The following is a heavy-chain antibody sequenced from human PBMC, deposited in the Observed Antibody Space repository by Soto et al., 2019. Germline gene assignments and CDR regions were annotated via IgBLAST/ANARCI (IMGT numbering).Heavy chain of an antibody. CDR1: GFTFSSYG. V-gene: IGHV3-33*01. CDR3: ARAGSSGWVMDV. J-gene: IGHJ6*02. CDR2: IWYDGSNK. Sequence: QVQLVESGGGVVQPGRSLRLSCAASGFTFSSYGMHWVRQAPGKGLEWVAVIWYDGSNKYYADSVKGRFTISRDNSKNTLYLQMNSLRAEDTAVYYCARAGSSGWVMDVWGQGTTVTVSS. D-gene: IGHD6-19*01.